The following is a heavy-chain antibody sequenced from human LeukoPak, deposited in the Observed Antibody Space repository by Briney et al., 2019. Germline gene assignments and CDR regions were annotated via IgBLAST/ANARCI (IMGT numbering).Heavy chain of an antibody. V-gene: IGHV3-23*01. CDR1: GFTFSSYA. D-gene: IGHD3-10*01. CDR3: AKDGTVLLWFGELLSSYFDY. J-gene: IGHJ4*02. CDR2: ISGSGGST. Sequence: PGGSLRLSCAASGFTFSSYAMGWVRQAPGKGLEWVSAISGSGGSTYYADSVKGRFTISRDNSKNTLYLQMNSLRAEDTAVYYCAKDGTVLLWFGELLSSYFDYWGQGTLVTVSS.